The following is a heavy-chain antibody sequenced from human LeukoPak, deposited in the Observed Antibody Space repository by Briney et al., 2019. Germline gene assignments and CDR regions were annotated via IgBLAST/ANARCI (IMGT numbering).Heavy chain of an antibody. CDR1: GFAFGSYS. J-gene: IGHJ6*03. Sequence: GGSLRLSCAASGFAFGSYSMNWVRQAPGKGLECVSAIGGSGGSTYYADSVKGRFTISRDNLKNTLYLQMNSLRAEDTAVYYCAKDSSSSFYYMDVWGKGTTVTVSS. CDR2: IGGSGGST. D-gene: IGHD6-6*01. V-gene: IGHV3-23*01. CDR3: AKDSSSSFYYMDV.